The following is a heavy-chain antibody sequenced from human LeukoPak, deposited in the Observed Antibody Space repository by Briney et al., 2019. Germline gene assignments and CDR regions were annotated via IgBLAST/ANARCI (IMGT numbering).Heavy chain of an antibody. J-gene: IGHJ6*02. D-gene: IGHD3-9*01. CDR1: GFTFTGSA. CDR3: AATRYDILTGYYPDYGMDV. Sequence: SVKVSCKASGFTFTGSAMQWVRQARGQRLEWIGWIVVGSGNTNYAQKFQERVTITRDMSTSTAYMELSSLRSEDTAVYYCAATRYDILTGYYPDYGMDVWGQGTTVTVSS. CDR2: IVVGSGNT. V-gene: IGHV1-58*02.